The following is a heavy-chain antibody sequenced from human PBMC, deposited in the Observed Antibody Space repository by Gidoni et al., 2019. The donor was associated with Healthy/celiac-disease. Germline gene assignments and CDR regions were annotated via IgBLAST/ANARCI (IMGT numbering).Heavy chain of an antibody. CDR1: GGSISSSSYY. D-gene: IGHD3-22*01. Sequence: QLQLQESGPGLVKPSETLSLTCTVSGGSISSSSYYWGWIRQPPGKGLEWIGSIYYSGRPYYNPPLKSRVTISVDTSKNQFSLKLSSVTAADTAVYYCARVADDSSGYYRRSYYFDYWGQRTLVTVSS. V-gene: IGHV4-39*07. CDR3: ARVADDSSGYYRRSYYFDY. J-gene: IGHJ4*02. CDR2: IYYSGRP.